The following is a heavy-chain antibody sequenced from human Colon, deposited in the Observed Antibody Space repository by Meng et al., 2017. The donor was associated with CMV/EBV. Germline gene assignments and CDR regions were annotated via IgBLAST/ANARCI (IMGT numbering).Heavy chain of an antibody. V-gene: IGHV3-21*01. Sequence: GESLKISCAASGFTFSSYNMSWVRQAPGKGLEWVSYISSSSSYIYYADSVKGRFTISRDNAKNSLYLQMNSLRAEDTAVYYCARGYGGNDYWGQGALVTVSS. J-gene: IGHJ4*02. CDR2: ISSSSSYI. CDR3: ARGYGGNDY. D-gene: IGHD4-23*01. CDR1: GFTFSSYN.